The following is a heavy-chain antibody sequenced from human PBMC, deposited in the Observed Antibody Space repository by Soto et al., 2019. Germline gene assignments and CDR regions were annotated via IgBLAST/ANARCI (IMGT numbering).Heavy chain of an antibody. V-gene: IGHV5-51*01. J-gene: IGHJ4*02. CDR1: GYSFTSYW. CDR2: LYPGDSDT. CDR3: ARLTVIPAAISGVGGRYFDY. D-gene: IGHD2-2*01. Sequence: GESLKISCKGSGYSFTSYWIGWVRQMPGKGLEWMGILYPGDSDTRYSPSFQGQVTISADKSISTAYLHLSSLKASDTAVYYCARLTVIPAAISGVGGRYFDYWGQGTLVTVSS.